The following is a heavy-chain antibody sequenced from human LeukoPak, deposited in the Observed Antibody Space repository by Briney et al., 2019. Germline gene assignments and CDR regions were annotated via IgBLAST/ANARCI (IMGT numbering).Heavy chain of an antibody. CDR3: ARRIDYYGSGSYFNGPFDP. CDR1: GFTFSTYS. D-gene: IGHD3-10*01. J-gene: IGHJ5*02. V-gene: IGHV3-48*01. CDR2: ISSRSSTI. Sequence: PGGSLRLSCAASGFTFSTYSMNWVRQAPGKGLEWVSYISSRSSTIYYADSVKGRFTISRGNSKNTLYLQMNGLRAEDTAVYYCARRIDYYGSGSYFNGPFDPWGQGTLVTVSS.